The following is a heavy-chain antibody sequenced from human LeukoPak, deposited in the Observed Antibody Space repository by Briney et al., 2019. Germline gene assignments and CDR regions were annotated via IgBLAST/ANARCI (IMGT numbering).Heavy chain of an antibody. CDR2: INAGNGNT. D-gene: IGHD3-9*01. V-gene: IGHV1-3*01. CDR3: ARLSSDILTGYYFGYFDY. J-gene: IGHJ4*02. CDR1: GYTFTSYA. Sequence: GASVKVSCKASGYTFTSYAMHWVRQTPGQRLEWMGWINAGNGNTKYSQKFQGRVTITRDTSASTVYMELSSLRSEDTAVYYCARLSSDILTGYYFGYFDYWGQGTLVTVSS.